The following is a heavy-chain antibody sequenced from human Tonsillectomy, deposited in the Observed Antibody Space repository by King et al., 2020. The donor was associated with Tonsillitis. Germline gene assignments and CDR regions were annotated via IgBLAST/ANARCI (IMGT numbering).Heavy chain of an antibody. J-gene: IGHJ4*02. D-gene: IGHD3-10*01. CDR1: GLTFSSYW. Sequence: QLVQSGGGLVQPGGSPRLSCVASGLTFSSYWMNWVRQAPGKGLEWVANIKQDGSEKYYVDSVKGRFTISRDNAKNSLYLQMNSLRAEDTAVYYCARELSFGSGGCYDYWGQGTLVTVSS. CDR3: ARELSFGSGGCYDY. V-gene: IGHV3-7*01. CDR2: IKQDGSEK.